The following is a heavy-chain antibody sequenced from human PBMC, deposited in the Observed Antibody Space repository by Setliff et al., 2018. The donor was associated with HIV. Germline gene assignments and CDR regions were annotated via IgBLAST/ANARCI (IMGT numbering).Heavy chain of an antibody. CDR3: ARLGRAIDRGGYSLRFDY. V-gene: IGHV4-61*02. D-gene: IGHD3-22*01. J-gene: IGHJ4*02. Sequence: SETLSLTCAVSGYSISSGYYWSWIRQPAGKGLEWIGRIYTSGSTNYNPSLKSRVTISIDTSKNQFSLRLRSVTAADTALYYCARLGRAIDRGGYSLRFDYWGQGTLVTVSS. CDR1: GYSISSGYY. CDR2: IYTSGST.